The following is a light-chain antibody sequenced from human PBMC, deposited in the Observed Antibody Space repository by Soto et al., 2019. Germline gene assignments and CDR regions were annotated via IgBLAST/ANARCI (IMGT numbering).Light chain of an antibody. V-gene: IGKV3-15*01. CDR1: QSVNNN. Sequence: EIVMTQSPATLSVSPGERVTFSCSASQSVNNNLAWYQHKPGQSPRLLINGASTRAAAVPARFTGSGSGTEFTLTISSLQPEDFAFYYCQQYNNWPPTFGQGTKVEIK. J-gene: IGKJ1*01. CDR3: QQYNNWPPT. CDR2: GAS.